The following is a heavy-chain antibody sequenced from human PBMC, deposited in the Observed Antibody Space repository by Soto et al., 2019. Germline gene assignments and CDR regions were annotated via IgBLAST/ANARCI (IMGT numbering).Heavy chain of an antibody. D-gene: IGHD6-13*01. V-gene: IGHV3-30*18. J-gene: IGHJ4*02. CDR2: ISYDGSNK. CDR3: AKADEYSSSWYYFDY. CDR1: GFTFSSYG. Sequence: QVQLVESGGGVVQPGRSLRLSCAASGFTFSSYGMHWVRQAPGKGLEGVAVISYDGSNKYYADSVKGRFTISRDNSKNTLYLQMNSLRAEDTAVYYCAKADEYSSSWYYFDYWGQGTLVTVSS.